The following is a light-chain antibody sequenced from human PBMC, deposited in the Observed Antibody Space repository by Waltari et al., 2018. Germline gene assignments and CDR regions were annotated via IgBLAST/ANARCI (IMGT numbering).Light chain of an antibody. CDR3: QQSYSVPPYT. CDR2: AAS. Sequence: DIQMTQSPSSLSASVGDRVTITCRASQSISSYLNWYQQKPGKAPKFLIYAASSLQSGVPSRFSGSGSGTDFTLTISSLQPEDFATYYCQQSYSVPPYTFGQGTKLEI. CDR1: QSISSY. J-gene: IGKJ2*01. V-gene: IGKV1-39*01.